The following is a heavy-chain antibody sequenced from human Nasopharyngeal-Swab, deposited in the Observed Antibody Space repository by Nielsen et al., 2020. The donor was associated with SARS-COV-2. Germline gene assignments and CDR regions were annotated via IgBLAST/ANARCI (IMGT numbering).Heavy chain of an antibody. CDR1: GFTFSSYW. CDR3: AREVVTARYYGMDV. J-gene: IGHJ6*02. D-gene: IGHD2-21*02. CDR2: INSDGSST. Sequence: GESLKISCAASGFTFSSYWMHWVRQAPRKGLVWVSRINSDGSSTSYADSVKGRFTISRDNAKNTLYLQMNSLRAEDTAVYYCAREVVTARYYGMDVWGQGTTVTVSS. V-gene: IGHV3-74*01.